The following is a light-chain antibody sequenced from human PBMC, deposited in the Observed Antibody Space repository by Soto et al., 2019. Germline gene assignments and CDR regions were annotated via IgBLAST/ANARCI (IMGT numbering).Light chain of an antibody. J-gene: IGKJ4*01. V-gene: IGKV1-12*01. CDR2: AAS. CDR1: QGIGSW. Sequence: DIQMTQSPSYVFASVGDRVTISCRASQGIGSWLAWYQQRPGEAPKLLIYAASTLQNGVPSRFSGTGTGTEFTLPIGSLQPADFSTYYCQQASSFPLNFGGGTKVES. CDR3: QQASSFPLN.